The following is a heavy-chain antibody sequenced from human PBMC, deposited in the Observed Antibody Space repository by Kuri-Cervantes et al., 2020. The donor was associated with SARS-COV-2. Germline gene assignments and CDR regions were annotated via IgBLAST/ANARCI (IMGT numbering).Heavy chain of an antibody. CDR1: GGSFSGYY. Sequence: GSLRLSCAVYGGSFSGYYWSWIRQSPGKGLQWIGEVNHRGSTNYNPSLKSRVTISVDTSSKQFSLNLSSVTAADTAVYYCARAYGFLRYIYYMDVWGRGTTVTVSS. CDR3: ARAYGFLRYIYYMDV. J-gene: IGHJ6*03. D-gene: IGHD4-17*01. V-gene: IGHV4-34*01. CDR2: VNHRGST.